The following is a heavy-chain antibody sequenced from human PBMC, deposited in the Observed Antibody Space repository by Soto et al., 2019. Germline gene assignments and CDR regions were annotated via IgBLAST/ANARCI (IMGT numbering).Heavy chain of an antibody. CDR1: GYTFTSYG. J-gene: IGHJ4*02. V-gene: IGHV1-18*04. D-gene: IGHD6-13*01. Sequence: ASVKVSCKASGYTFTSYGISWVRQAPGQGLEWMGWISAYNGNTNYAQKLQGRVTMTTDTSTSTAYMELRSLRSDDTAVYYCARDWWEEPAGKETVSQFDYWGQGALVTVSS. CDR2: ISAYNGNT. CDR3: ARDWWEEPAGKETVSQFDY.